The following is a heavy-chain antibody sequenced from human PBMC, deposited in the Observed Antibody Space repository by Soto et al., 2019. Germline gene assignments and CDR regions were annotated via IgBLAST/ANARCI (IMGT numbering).Heavy chain of an antibody. CDR1: GYTFTAYD. J-gene: IGHJ3*02. V-gene: IGHV1-8*01. CDR3: ANRRGYGSGGKDAFDI. CDR2: MNLNSGNT. Sequence: QVQLVQSGAEVKKPGASVKVSCQASGYTFTAYDINWVRQATGQGLEWMGWMNLNSGNTGYAQKFQDRVTMTRSTSISTAYMELSRLRSEDTAVYYCANRRGYGSGGKDAFDIWGQGTVVTVSS. D-gene: IGHD3-10*01.